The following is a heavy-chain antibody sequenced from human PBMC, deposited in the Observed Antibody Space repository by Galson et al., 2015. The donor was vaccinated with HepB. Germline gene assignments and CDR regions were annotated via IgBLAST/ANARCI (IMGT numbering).Heavy chain of an antibody. J-gene: IGHJ2*01. CDR1: EYSFTRYW. CDR2: IDPSDSYT. V-gene: IGHV5-10-1*01. CDR3: ARHLGATVTTVSWYFDL. Sequence: QSGAEVKKPGESLRISCKGSEYSFTRYWISWVRQMPGKGLEWMGRIDPSDSYTNYNPSFQGHVTISTDKSISTAYLQWSSLKASDTAMYYCARHLGATVTTVSWYFDLWGRGTLVTVSS. D-gene: IGHD4-17*01.